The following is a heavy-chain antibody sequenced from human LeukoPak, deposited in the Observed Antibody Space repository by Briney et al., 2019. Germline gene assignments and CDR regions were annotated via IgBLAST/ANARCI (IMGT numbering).Heavy chain of an antibody. CDR1: GYTFTSYG. CDR2: ISAYNGNT. J-gene: IGHJ4*02. Sequence: ASVKVSCKASGYTFTSYGISWVRQAPGQGLEWMGWISAYNGNTNYAQKLQGRVTMTTDTSTSTAYMELRSLRSDDTAAYYCARDDRYSSSWYGFDYWGQGTLVTVSS. V-gene: IGHV1-18*01. CDR3: ARDDRYSSSWYGFDY. D-gene: IGHD6-13*01.